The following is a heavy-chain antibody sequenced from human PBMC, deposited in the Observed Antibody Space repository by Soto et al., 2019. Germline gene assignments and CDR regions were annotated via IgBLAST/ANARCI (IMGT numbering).Heavy chain of an antibody. Sequence: EVQLLESGGGLVQPGGSLRLSCAASGFTFSSYAMSWVRQAPGKGLEWVSAISGSGGSTYYADSVKGRFTISRGNSKNTLYLQMNSLRAEDTAVYYCANGGDILTGSDYWGQGTLVTVSS. CDR2: ISGSGGST. CDR1: GFTFSSYA. V-gene: IGHV3-23*01. J-gene: IGHJ4*02. CDR3: ANGGDILTGSDY. D-gene: IGHD3-9*01.